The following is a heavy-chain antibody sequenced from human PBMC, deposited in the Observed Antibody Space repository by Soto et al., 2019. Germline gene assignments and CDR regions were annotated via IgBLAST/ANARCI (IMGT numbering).Heavy chain of an antibody. CDR3: ARDNYYDSSGRKNAFDI. J-gene: IGHJ3*02. D-gene: IGHD3-22*01. CDR1: GGTFSSYA. V-gene: IGHV1-69*01. CDR2: IIPIFGTA. Sequence: QVQLVQSGAEVKKPGSSVKVSCKASGGTFSSYAISWVRQAPGQGLEWMGGIIPIFGTANYAQKFQGRVTITADESTSTADMELSSLRSEDTAVYYCARDNYYDSSGRKNAFDIWGQGTMVTVSS.